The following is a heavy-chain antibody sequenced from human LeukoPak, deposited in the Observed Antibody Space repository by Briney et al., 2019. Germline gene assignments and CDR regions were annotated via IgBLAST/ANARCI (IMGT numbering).Heavy chain of an antibody. V-gene: IGHV4-61*01. J-gene: IGHJ5*02. Sequence: SETLSLTCTVSGGSVSSGNYYWNWIRQPPGKGLEWIGCMYYSGSINYNPSLKSRVTISVDTSKNQFSLKLSSVTPADTAVYCCARGYGDYGGWFGPWGQGILVTVSS. CDR2: MYYSGSI. CDR3: ARGYGDYGGWFGP. CDR1: GGSVSSGNYY. D-gene: IGHD4-17*01.